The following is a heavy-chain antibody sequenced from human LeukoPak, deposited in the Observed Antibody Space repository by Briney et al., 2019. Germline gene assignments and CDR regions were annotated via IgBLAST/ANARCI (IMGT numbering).Heavy chain of an antibody. V-gene: IGHV1-69*13. J-gene: IGHJ4*02. CDR2: IIPIFGTA. CDR1: GGTFSSYA. Sequence: ASVKVSCKASGGTFSSYAISWVRQAPGQGLEWMGGIIPIFGTANYAQKFQGRVTITADESTSTAYMELSSLRSEDTAVYYCARVPAMGDGYFDYWGQGTLVTVSS. CDR3: ARVPAMGDGYFDY. D-gene: IGHD3-16*01.